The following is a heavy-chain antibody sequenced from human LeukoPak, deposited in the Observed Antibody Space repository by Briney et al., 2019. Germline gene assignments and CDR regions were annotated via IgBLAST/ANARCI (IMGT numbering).Heavy chain of an antibody. J-gene: IGHJ4*02. Sequence: ASVKVSCKASGDTFSSYYMHWVRQAPGQGLEWMGIINPSGGNTTYAQKFQGRVTMTRDTSTSTVYMELSSLRSEDTAVYYCARGGVLRFLEHLDYWGQGTLVTVSS. CDR2: INPSGGNT. D-gene: IGHD3-3*01. CDR3: ARGGVLRFLEHLDY. V-gene: IGHV1-46*01. CDR1: GDTFSSYY.